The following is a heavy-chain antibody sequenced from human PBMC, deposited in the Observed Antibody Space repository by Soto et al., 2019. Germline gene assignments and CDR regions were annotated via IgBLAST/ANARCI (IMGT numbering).Heavy chain of an antibody. J-gene: IGHJ4*02. CDR2: ILHTGHT. CDR3: ARSPRRVDGKWFFDY. V-gene: IGHV4-4*02. Sequence: QVQLQESGPGLVEPSGTLSLTCGVSGDSFSSSNWWTWIRQPPGKGLEWIGDILHTGHTDYSPSLRSRITISIDTSKKEFSLHLTSVTATDTAVYYCARSPRRVDGKWFFDYWGPGALVTVSS. CDR1: GDSFSSSNW. D-gene: IGHD3-22*01.